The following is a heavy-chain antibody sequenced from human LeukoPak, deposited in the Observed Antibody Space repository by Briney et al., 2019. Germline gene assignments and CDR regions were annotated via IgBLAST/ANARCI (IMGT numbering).Heavy chain of an antibody. J-gene: IGHJ6*02. Sequence: GGSLRLSCAASGFTFSSYAMHCVRQAPGKGLEWVAVISYDGSNKYYADSVKGRFTISRDNSKNTLYLQMNSLRAEDTAVYYCARDLWDIVVVVAATPVYYGMDVWGQGTTVTVSS. D-gene: IGHD2-15*01. V-gene: IGHV3-30-3*01. CDR1: GFTFSSYA. CDR3: ARDLWDIVVVVAATPVYYGMDV. CDR2: ISYDGSNK.